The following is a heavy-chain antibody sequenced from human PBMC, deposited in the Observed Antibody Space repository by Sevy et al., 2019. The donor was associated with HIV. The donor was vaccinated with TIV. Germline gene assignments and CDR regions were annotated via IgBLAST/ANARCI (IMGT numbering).Heavy chain of an antibody. J-gene: IGHJ6*02. CDR3: ATESRGSCTGGSCSVDNGMDV. Sequence: ASVKVSCQASGFTFSNRAVQWVRQARGQRPEWIGWIVVGSGHINYAENFQERVTLTRDMSTNTAYMELTSLRFEDTAVYYCATESRGSCTGGSCSVDNGMDVWCQGTTVTVSS. CDR2: IVVGSGHI. D-gene: IGHD2-15*01. V-gene: IGHV1-58*01. CDR1: GFTFSNRA.